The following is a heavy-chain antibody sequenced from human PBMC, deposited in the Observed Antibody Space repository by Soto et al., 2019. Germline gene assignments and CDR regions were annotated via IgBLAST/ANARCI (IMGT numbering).Heavy chain of an antibody. CDR2: ISAYNGNT. CDR3: ARVSLTGYSSGWYRDYGMDV. Sequence: GASVKVSCKASGYTFTSYGISWVRQAPGQGLEWMGWISAYNGNTNYSQKFQGRVTITRDTSASTAYMELSSLRSEDTAVYYCARVSLTGYSSGWYRDYGMDVWGQGTTVTVYS. J-gene: IGHJ6*02. CDR1: GYTFTSYG. D-gene: IGHD6-13*01. V-gene: IGHV1-18*01.